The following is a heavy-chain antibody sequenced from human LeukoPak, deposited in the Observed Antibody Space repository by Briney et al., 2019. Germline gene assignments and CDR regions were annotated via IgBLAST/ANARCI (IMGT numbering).Heavy chain of an antibody. J-gene: IGHJ4*02. Sequence: PSETLSLTCTVSDGSIKTNYWWTWVRQPPGKGLEWIGETWHSGSSTNYNPSLESRVTISVDKPKSQFSLKLTSVTAADTAIYHCARGNEYTWWQWSQGTLVTVSS. CDR1: DGSIKTNYW. D-gene: IGHD2-15*01. V-gene: IGHV4-4*02. CDR3: ARGNEYTWWQ. CDR2: TWHSGSST.